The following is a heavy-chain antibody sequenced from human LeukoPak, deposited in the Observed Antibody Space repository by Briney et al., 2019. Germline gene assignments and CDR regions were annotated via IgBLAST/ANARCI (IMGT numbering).Heavy chain of an antibody. CDR2: IYYSGST. Sequence: SETLSLTCTFSGGSISSYYWSWIRQPPGKGLEWIGYIYYSGSTNYNPSLKSRVTISVDKSKNQFSLKLSSVTAADTAVYYCANYGSGGGFDYWGQGTLVTVSS. D-gene: IGHD3-10*01. CDR1: GGSISSYY. V-gene: IGHV4-59*01. J-gene: IGHJ4*02. CDR3: ANYGSGGGFDY.